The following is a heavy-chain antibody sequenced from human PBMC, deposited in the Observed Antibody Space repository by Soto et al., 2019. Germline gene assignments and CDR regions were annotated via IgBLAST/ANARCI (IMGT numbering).Heavy chain of an antibody. D-gene: IGHD3-10*01. CDR2: IYHSGST. CDR1: GGSISSSNW. J-gene: IGHJ3*02. CDR3: AGSYYYGSGADAFDI. V-gene: IGHV4-4*02. Sequence: QVQLQESGPGLVKPSGTLSLTCAVSGGSISSSNWWSWVRQPPGKGLEWIGEIYHSGSTNYNPSLKSRVTISVDKSKNQFSLKRSSVTAADTAVYYCAGSYYYGSGADAFDIWGQGTMVTVSS.